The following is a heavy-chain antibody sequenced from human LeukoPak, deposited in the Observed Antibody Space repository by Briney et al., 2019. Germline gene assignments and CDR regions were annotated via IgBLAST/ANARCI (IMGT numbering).Heavy chain of an antibody. Sequence: PSETLSLTCSVSGGSISSSSYYWGWVRQPPGKGLEWNGSIYYSGSTYYNPSLKGRVTISVDTSKNQFSLKLSSVTAADTAVYYCARDDCSSTSCPYNWFDPWGQGTLVTVSS. CDR2: IYYSGST. J-gene: IGHJ5*02. D-gene: IGHD2-2*01. CDR3: ARDDCSSTSCPYNWFDP. V-gene: IGHV4-39*02. CDR1: GGSISSSSYY.